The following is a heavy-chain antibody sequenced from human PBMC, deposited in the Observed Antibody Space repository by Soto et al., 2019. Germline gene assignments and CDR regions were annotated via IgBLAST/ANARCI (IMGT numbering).Heavy chain of an antibody. D-gene: IGHD6-19*01. V-gene: IGHV4-59*08. J-gene: IGHJ4*02. CDR1: GGSISSYS. CDR2: IYYSGST. CDR3: ARRYSSGFDY. Sequence: ETLSLTCTVSGGSISSYSWSWIRQPPGKGLEWIGYIYYSGSTNYNPSLKSRVTISVDTSKNQFSLKLTSVTAADTAVYYCARRYSSGFDYWGQGTLVTVSS.